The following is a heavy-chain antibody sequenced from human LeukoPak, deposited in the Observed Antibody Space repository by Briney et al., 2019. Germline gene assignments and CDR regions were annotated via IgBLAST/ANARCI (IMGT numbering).Heavy chain of an antibody. Sequence: GGSLRLSCAASGFTFSSYAMHWVRQAPGKGLEGVAVISYDGSNKYYADSVKGRFTISRDNSKNTLYLQMNSLRAEETAVYYCARASMVLYYFAYWGQGPLVPVSS. J-gene: IGHJ4*02. CDR3: ARASMVLYYFAY. CDR2: ISYDGSNK. D-gene: IGHD2/OR15-2a*01. CDR1: GFTFSSYA. V-gene: IGHV3-30*04.